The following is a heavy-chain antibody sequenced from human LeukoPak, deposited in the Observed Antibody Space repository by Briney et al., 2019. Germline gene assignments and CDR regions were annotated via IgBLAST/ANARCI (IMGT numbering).Heavy chain of an antibody. D-gene: IGHD6-13*01. V-gene: IGHV3-9*01. Sequence: GGSLRLSCAASGLTFDDYAMHCVRQAPGKGLEWVSGISWNSGVIDYADSVKGRFTISRDNAKNSLYLQMNSLRAEDTAVYYCAKVMRYSSFESDYWGQGTLVTVSS. CDR1: GLTFDDYA. CDR3: AKVMRYSSFESDY. CDR2: ISWNSGVI. J-gene: IGHJ4*02.